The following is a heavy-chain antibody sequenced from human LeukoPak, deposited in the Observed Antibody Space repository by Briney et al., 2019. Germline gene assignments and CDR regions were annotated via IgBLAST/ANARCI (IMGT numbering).Heavy chain of an antibody. Sequence: GASVKVSCKASGYTFTGYYMRWVRQAPGQGLEWMGWINPNSGGTNYAQKFQGRVTMTRDTSISTAYMELSRLRSDDTAVYYCARVWSYGSGSYYNYWGQGTLVAVSS. CDR3: ARVWSYGSGSYYNY. V-gene: IGHV1-2*02. D-gene: IGHD3-10*01. J-gene: IGHJ4*02. CDR1: GYTFTGYY. CDR2: INPNSGGT.